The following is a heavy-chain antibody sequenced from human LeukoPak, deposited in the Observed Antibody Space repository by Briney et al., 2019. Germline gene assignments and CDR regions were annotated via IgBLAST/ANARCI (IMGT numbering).Heavy chain of an antibody. J-gene: IGHJ5*02. CDR3: ARHLSSDSGGSCLNP. CDR1: GYSFTSYW. V-gene: IGHV5-51*01. Sequence: GESLKISCKGSGYSFTSYWIGWVRQMPGKGLEWMGIIYPGGSDTRYSPSFQGQVTISADKSISTAYLQWSSLKASDTAMYYCARHLSSDSGGSCLNPWGQGTLVTVSS. D-gene: IGHD2-15*01. CDR2: IYPGGSDT.